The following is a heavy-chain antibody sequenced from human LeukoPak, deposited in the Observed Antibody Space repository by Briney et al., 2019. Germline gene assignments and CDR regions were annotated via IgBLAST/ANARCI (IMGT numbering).Heavy chain of an antibody. J-gene: IGHJ3*02. CDR1: GGSIKSYS. CDR3: ARAGSGNYGFHAFDI. Sequence: ASETLSLTCIVSGGSIKSYSWSWIRQSPGKALEWIGYIYHTGSTKYNPSLRSRVTISIDTSKNQFSLKLNSVTAADTAVYYCARAGSGNYGFHAFDIWGQGTMVTVSS. CDR2: IYHTGST. D-gene: IGHD1-26*01. V-gene: IGHV4-59*01.